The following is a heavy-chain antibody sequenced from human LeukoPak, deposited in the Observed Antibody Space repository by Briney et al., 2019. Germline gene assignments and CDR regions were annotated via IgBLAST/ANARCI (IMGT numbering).Heavy chain of an antibody. V-gene: IGHV1-2*02. D-gene: IGHD6-19*01. CDR2: INPNSGGT. CDR1: GYTFTGYY. Sequence: ASVKVSCKASGYTFTGYYMDWVRQAPGQGLEWMGWINPNSGGTNYAQKFQGRVTMTRDTSISTAYMELSRLRSDDTAVYYCARGRIAVAEWFDPWGQGTLVTVSS. J-gene: IGHJ5*02. CDR3: ARGRIAVAEWFDP.